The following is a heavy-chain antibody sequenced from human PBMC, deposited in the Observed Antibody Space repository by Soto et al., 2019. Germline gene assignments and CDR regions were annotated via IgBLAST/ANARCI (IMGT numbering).Heavy chain of an antibody. CDR1: DGSISSGGYY. V-gene: IGHV4-31*03. Sequence: SETLSLTCTVSDGSISSGGYYWSWIRQHPGKGLEWIGYIYYSGSTYYNPSLKSRVTISVYTSKNQFSLKLSSVTAADTAVYYFARVFDYSGNASICIVSWRQGTPVSV. CDR3: ARVFDYSGNASICIVS. CDR2: IYYSGST. J-gene: IGHJ4*02. D-gene: IGHD1-26*01.